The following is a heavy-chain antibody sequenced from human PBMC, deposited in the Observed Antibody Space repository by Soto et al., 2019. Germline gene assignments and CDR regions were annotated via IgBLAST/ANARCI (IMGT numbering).Heavy chain of an antibody. CDR3: AKGDTTMITDYYAMDV. CDR1: GFTFTSYA. CDR2: ISGSGGSE. D-gene: IGHD5-18*01. J-gene: IGHJ6*02. V-gene: IGHV3-23*01. Sequence: GWALRLACAFSGFTFTSYAMTWGRQAPGKGLEWVSAISGSGGSEFYADSVKGRFTISRDNSKNTLYLQMKSLRAEDTALYYCAKGDTTMITDYYAMDVWGQGTTVTVSS.